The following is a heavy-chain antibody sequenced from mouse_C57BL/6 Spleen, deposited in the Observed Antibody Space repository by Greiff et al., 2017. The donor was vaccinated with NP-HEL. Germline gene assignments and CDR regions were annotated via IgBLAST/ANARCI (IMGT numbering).Heavy chain of an antibody. CDR2: ISDGGSYT. V-gene: IGHV5-4*01. J-gene: IGHJ1*03. CDR1: GFTFSSYA. Sequence: EVQLVESGGGLVKPGGSLKLSCAASGFTFSSYAMSWVRQTPEKRLEWVATISDGGSYTYYPDNVKGRFTISRDNAKNNLYLQMSHLKSEDTAMYYCARERNDGTREGVVGYFDVWGTGTTVTVSS. CDR3: ARERNDGTREGVVGYFDV. D-gene: IGHD2-3*01.